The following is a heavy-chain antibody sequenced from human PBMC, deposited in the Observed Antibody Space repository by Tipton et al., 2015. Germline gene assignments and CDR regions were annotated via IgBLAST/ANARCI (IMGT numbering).Heavy chain of an antibody. Sequence: TLSLTCAVSGYSISSGYYWGWIRQPPGKGLEWIGEINHSGSTNYNPSLKSRVTISVDTSKNQFSLKMSSVTASDTAVYYCARARGRHGGLFDSWGQGILVTVSS. CDR1: GYSISSGYY. J-gene: IGHJ4*02. CDR2: INHSGST. CDR3: ARARGRHGGLFDS. V-gene: IGHV4-38-2*01. D-gene: IGHD4-23*01.